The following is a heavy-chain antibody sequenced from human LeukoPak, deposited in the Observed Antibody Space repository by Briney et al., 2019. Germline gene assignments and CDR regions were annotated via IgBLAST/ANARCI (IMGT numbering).Heavy chain of an antibody. V-gene: IGHV3-66*01. D-gene: IGHD6-19*01. CDR1: GFTVSSNY. J-gene: IGHJ4*02. CDR3: ARDSAHKGSGWYPLDY. CDR2: IYSGGST. Sequence: GWSLRLSCAASGFTVSSNYMSWVRQAPGKGLEWVSVIYSGGSTYYADSVKGRFTISRDNSKNTLYLQMNSLRAEDTAVYYCARDSAHKGSGWYPLDYWGQGTLVTVSS.